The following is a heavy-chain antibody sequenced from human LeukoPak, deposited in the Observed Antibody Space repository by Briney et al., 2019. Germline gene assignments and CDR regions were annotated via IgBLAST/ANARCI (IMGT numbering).Heavy chain of an antibody. CDR3: ARDRTDITIFGVVITHFDY. Sequence: SETLSLTCTVSGGSISSYYWSWIRQPPGKGLEWIGRIYTSGSTNYNPSLKSRVTMSVDTSKNQFSLKLSSVTAADTAVYYCARDRTDITIFGVVITHFDYWGQGTLVTVSS. D-gene: IGHD3-3*01. J-gene: IGHJ4*02. V-gene: IGHV4-4*07. CDR1: GGSISSYY. CDR2: IYTSGST.